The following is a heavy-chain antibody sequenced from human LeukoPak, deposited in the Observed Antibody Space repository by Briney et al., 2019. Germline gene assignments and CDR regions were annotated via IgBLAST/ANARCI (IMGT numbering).Heavy chain of an antibody. D-gene: IGHD4-17*01. CDR2: ISRSSRYI. V-gene: IGHV3-21*04. CDR3: ATADYGDYRYYYYYGMDV. Sequence: GGSLRLSCAASGFTLSNCTMNWVRQAPGKGLEWVSSISRSSRYIFYADSVEGRFTISRDNAKNSLYLQMNSLRAEDTALYYCATADYGDYRYYYYYGMDVWGQGTTVTVSS. J-gene: IGHJ6*02. CDR1: GFTLSNCT.